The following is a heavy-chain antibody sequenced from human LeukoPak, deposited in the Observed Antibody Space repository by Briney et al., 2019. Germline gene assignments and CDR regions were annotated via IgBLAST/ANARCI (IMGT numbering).Heavy chain of an antibody. V-gene: IGHV1-18*01. D-gene: IGHD1-26*01. J-gene: IGHJ4*02. Sequence: ASVKVSCKASGYTFTSYGISWVRQAPGQGLEWMGWISAYNGKTNYVQKFQGRVTMTTDTSTTTAYVELRSLRSDDTAMYYCARDIATIVHQDWGQGTLVTVSS. CDR3: ARDIATIVHQD. CDR1: GYTFTSYG. CDR2: ISAYNGKT.